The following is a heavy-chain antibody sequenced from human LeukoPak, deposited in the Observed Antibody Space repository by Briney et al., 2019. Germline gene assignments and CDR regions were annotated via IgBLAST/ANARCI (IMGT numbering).Heavy chain of an antibody. D-gene: IGHD2-2*01. CDR3: AREPGYCSSTSCSSFDL. V-gene: IGHV4-34*01. CDR1: GGSFSGYY. Sequence: PSETLSLTCAVYGGSFSGYYWSWIRQPPGKGLEWIGEINHSGSTNYNPSLKSRVTISVDTSKNQFSLKLSSVTAADTAVYYCAREPGYCSSTSCSSFDLWGRGTLVTVSS. J-gene: IGHJ2*01. CDR2: INHSGST.